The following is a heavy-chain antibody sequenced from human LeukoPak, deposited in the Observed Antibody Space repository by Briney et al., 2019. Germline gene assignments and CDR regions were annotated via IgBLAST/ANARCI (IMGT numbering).Heavy chain of an antibody. CDR2: ISGSGGST. CDR3: AKGYSGYDYFDY. CDR1: GFTLSSYT. Sequence: GGSLRLSCAASGFTLSSYTMSWVRQAPGKGLEWVSAISGSGGSTYYADSVKGRFTISRDNSKNTLYLQMNSLRAEDTAVYYCAKGYSGYDYFDYWGQGTLVTVSS. D-gene: IGHD5-12*01. V-gene: IGHV3-23*01. J-gene: IGHJ4*02.